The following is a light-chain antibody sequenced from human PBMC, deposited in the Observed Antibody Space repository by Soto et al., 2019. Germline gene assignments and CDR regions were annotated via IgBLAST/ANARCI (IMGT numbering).Light chain of an antibody. CDR2: DVT. CDR3: SSYTSSSTPYV. J-gene: IGLJ1*01. V-gene: IGLV2-14*01. Sequence: QSALTQPASVSGSPGQSIAISCTGTSNDVGGYNYVSWYQQHPVKAPQLIIYDVTNRPSGVSDRFSGSKSGNTASLTISGLQAEDEAEYYCSSYTSSSTPYVLGTGTKVTVL. CDR1: SNDVGGYNY.